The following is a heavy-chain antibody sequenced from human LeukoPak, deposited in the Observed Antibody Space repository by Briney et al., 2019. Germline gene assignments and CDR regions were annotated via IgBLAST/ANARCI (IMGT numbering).Heavy chain of an antibody. J-gene: IGHJ4*02. V-gene: IGHV1-18*01. D-gene: IGHD2-2*01. Sequence: ASVKVSCKASGYTFTSYGISWVRQAPGQGLEWMGWISAYNGNTNYAQKLQGRVTMTTDTSTSTAYMELRSLRSDDTAVYYCARDKTDIVVVPAPRGYDYWGQGTLVTVSS. CDR2: ISAYNGNT. CDR3: ARDKTDIVVVPAPRGYDY. CDR1: GYTFTSYG.